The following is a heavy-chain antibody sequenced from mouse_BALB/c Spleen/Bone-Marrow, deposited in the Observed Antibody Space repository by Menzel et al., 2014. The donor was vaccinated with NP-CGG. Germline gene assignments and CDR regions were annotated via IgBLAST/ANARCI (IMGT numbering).Heavy chain of an antibody. D-gene: IGHD2-4*01. CDR2: ISGGGSYT. CDR1: GFTFNSYG. J-gene: IGHJ3*01. Sequence: DVKLVESGGGLVKSGESLKLSCAASGFTFNSYGMSWVRQTPEKRLEWVATISGGGSYTFYPDSVKGRFTISRDNAKNNLYLQLSSLRSEDTALYYCARHAYYDQTEVSFVYWGQGTLVTVSA. V-gene: IGHV5-9-2*01. CDR3: ARHAYYDQTEVSFVY.